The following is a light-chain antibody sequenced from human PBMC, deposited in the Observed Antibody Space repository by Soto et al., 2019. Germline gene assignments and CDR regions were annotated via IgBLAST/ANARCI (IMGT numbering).Light chain of an antibody. Sequence: QSALTQPASVSGSPGQSITISCTGTSSDVGSYNFVSWYQQYPGKPPKLIIYEVTKRPSGVSDRFSGSKSANTAFLKISGLQTDDEADYHCCTYAGSSTLIFGGGTKLTVL. CDR3: CTYAGSSTLI. V-gene: IGLV2-23*02. J-gene: IGLJ2*01. CDR1: SSDVGSYNF. CDR2: EVT.